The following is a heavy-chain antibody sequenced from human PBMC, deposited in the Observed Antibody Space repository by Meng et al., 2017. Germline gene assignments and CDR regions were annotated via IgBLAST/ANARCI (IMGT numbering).Heavy chain of an antibody. D-gene: IGHD1-14*01. CDR3: AKLQTSELEDYYYYGMDV. Sequence: ASVKVSCKASGYTFTGYYMHWVRQAPGQGLEWMGWINPNSGGTNYAQKFQGRVTMTTDTSTSTAYMELRSLRSDDTAVYYCAKLQTSELEDYYYYGMDVWGQGTTVTVSS. V-gene: IGHV1-2*02. CDR2: INPNSGGT. J-gene: IGHJ6*02. CDR1: GYTFTGYY.